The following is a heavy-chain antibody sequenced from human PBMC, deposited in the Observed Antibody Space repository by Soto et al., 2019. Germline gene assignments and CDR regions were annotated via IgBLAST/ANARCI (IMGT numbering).Heavy chain of an antibody. CDR2: ISPLFRTP. V-gene: IGHV1-69*12. J-gene: IGHJ6*02. Sequence: QVQLVQSGAEMKEPGSSVKVSCKTSGGTFSSSAISWLRQALGQGLEWMGGISPLFRTPDYAQKFQVIVTIAADESTSTAYIELSSLTSEDTAVYYCARDNDRLQLGGNYYYILDVWGQGTTITVSS. D-gene: IGHD4-4*01. CDR3: ARDNDRLQLGGNYYYILDV. CDR1: GGTFSSSA.